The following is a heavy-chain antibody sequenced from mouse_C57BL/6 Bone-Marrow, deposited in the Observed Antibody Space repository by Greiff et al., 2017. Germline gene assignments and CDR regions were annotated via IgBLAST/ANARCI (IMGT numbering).Heavy chain of an antibody. D-gene: IGHD2-2*01. Sequence: VQLQQSGAELVKPGASVKLSCTASGFNIKDYYMHWVKQRTEQGLEWIGRIDPEDGETKYAPKFQGKATLTADTSSTTAYLQLSSLTSEDTAVSDCSRGFFYGYFYFDYWGQGTTLTVSS. J-gene: IGHJ2*01. CDR2: IDPEDGET. V-gene: IGHV14-2*01. CDR3: SRGFFYGYFYFDY. CDR1: GFNIKDYY.